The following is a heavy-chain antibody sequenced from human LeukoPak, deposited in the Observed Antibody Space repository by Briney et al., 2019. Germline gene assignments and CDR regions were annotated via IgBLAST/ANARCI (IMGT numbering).Heavy chain of an antibody. J-gene: IGHJ5*02. CDR2: INPNSGGT. D-gene: IGHD3-22*01. CDR3: ARELYYYDSSGYTNWFDP. CDR1: GFTFTAYY. Sequence: GASVKVSCKASGFTFTAYYMHWVRQAPGQGLEWMGWINPNSGGTNYAQKFQGRVTMTRDTSISTAYMELSRLRSDDTAVYYCARELYYYDSSGYTNWFDPWGQGTLVTVSS. V-gene: IGHV1-2*02.